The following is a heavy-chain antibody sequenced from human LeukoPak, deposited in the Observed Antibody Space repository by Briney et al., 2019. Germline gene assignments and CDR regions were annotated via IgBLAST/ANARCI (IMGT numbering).Heavy chain of an antibody. J-gene: IGHJ4*02. CDR1: GFTFSSYG. D-gene: IGHD6-6*01. CDR3: AKAGYSSSSSFAY. CDR2: ISYDGSNK. V-gene: IGHV3-30*18. Sequence: QPGRSLRLSCAASGFTFSSYGMHWVRQAPGKGLEWVALISYDGSNKYYADSVKGPFTISRDNSKNTLYLQMNSLRAEDTAVYYCAKAGYSSSSSFAYWGQGTLVTVSS.